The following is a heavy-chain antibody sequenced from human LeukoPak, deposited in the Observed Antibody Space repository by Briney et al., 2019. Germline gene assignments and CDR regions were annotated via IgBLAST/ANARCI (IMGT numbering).Heavy chain of an antibody. V-gene: IGHV3-9*01. CDR1: GFTFDDYA. CDR3: AKDLYDSSGPFDY. CDR2: ISWNSGSI. J-gene: IGHJ4*02. D-gene: IGHD3-22*01. Sequence: PGGSLRLSCAASGFTFDDYAMHWVRQAPGKGLEWVSGISWNSGSIGYADSVKGRFTISRDNAKNSLYLQMNSLRAEDTALYYCAKDLYDSSGPFDYWGQGTLVTVSS.